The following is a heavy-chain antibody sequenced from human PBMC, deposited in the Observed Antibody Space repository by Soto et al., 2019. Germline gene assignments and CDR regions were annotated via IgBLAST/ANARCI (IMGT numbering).Heavy chain of an antibody. J-gene: IGHJ4*02. Sequence: EVQLVESGGGLVQPGESLRLSCAASGFTFSSYWMHWVRQAPGKGLEWVSRINSDGSSTSYAGSVKGRFTISRDNAKNTLYLQMNSLRAEDTAVYYCVIPSLLVTAATREDYWGQGTLVTGSS. D-gene: IGHD2-15*01. CDR1: GFTFSSYW. CDR2: INSDGSST. V-gene: IGHV3-74*01. CDR3: VIPSLLVTAATREDY.